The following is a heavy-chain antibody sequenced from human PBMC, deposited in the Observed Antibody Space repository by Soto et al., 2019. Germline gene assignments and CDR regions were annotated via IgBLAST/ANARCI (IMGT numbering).Heavy chain of an antibody. J-gene: IGHJ6*02. CDR3: ARDPRGDCSGGSCYYGMDV. V-gene: IGHV1-2*04. CDR1: GYTFTCYY. D-gene: IGHD2-15*01. CDR2: INPNSGGT. Sequence: ASVKVSCKASGYTFTCYYMHWVRQAPGQGLEWMGWINPNSGGTNYAQKFQGWVTMTRDTSISTAYMELSRLRSDDTAVYYCARDPRGDCSGGSCYYGMDVWGQGTTVTVSS.